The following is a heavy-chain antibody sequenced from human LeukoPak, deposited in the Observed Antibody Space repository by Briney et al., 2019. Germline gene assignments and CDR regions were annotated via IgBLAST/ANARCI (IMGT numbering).Heavy chain of an antibody. CDR3: ARAGPLGWFDP. CDR2: INHSGST. V-gene: IGHV4-34*01. Sequence: SETLSFTCAVYGGSFSGYYWSWIRQPPGKGLEWIGEINHSGSTNYNPSLKSRVTISVDTSKNQFSLKLSSVTAADTAVYYCARAGPLGWFDPWGQGTLVTVSS. CDR1: GGSFSGYY. J-gene: IGHJ5*02.